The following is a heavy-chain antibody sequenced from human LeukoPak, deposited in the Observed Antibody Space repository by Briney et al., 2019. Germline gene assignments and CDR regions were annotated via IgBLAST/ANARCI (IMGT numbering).Heavy chain of an antibody. CDR1: GGSISSSNW. V-gene: IGHV4-4*02. D-gene: IGHD3-3*01. CDR3: ARDRRGDFWSGYKDNWFDP. CDR2: IYHSGST. Sequence: PSGTLSLTCAVSGGSISSSNWWSWVRQPPGKGLEWIGEIYHSGSTNYNPSLKSRVTISVDKSKNRFSLKLSSVTAADTAVYYCARDRRGDFWSGYKDNWFDPWGQGTLVTVSS. J-gene: IGHJ5*02.